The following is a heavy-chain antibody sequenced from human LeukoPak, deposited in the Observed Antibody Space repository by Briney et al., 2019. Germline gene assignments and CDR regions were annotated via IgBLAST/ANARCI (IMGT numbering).Heavy chain of an antibody. D-gene: IGHD3-3*01. Sequence: GGSLRLSCLASGFTFSPYSLSGVRQAPGKGLEWVSALSAGKQVPYYADSVKGRFTVSRDSSKNTLYLHLRRLSAEDTAVYYCAREPDLWHEGGNWFDAWGQGTLVTVSS. V-gene: IGHV3-23*01. CDR2: LSAGKQVP. J-gene: IGHJ5*02. CDR1: GFTFSPYS. CDR3: AREPDLWHEGGNWFDA.